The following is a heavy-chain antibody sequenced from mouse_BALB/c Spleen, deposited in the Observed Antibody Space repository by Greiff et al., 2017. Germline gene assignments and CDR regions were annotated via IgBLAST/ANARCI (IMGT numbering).Heavy chain of an antibody. CDR3: ARGPLYGLYYFDY. CDR2: ISYSGST. Sequence: EVKLVESGPGLVKPSQSLSLTCTVTGYSITSDYAWNWIRQFPGNKLEWMGYISYSGSTSYNPSLKSRISITRDTSKNQFFLQLNSVTTEDTATYYCARGPLYGLYYFDYWGQGTTLTVSS. V-gene: IGHV3-2*02. D-gene: IGHD1-2*01. CDR1: GYSITSDYA. J-gene: IGHJ2*01.